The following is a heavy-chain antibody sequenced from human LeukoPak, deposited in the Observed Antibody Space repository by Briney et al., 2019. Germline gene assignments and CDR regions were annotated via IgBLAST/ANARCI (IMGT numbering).Heavy chain of an antibody. CDR3: ARDLGWDTAMASPGY. J-gene: IGHJ4*02. Sequence: ASVKVSCKASGYTFTSYGISWVRQAPGQGLEWMGWISAYNGNTNYAQKLQGRVTMTTDTSTSTAYMELSSLRSEDTAVYYCARDLGWDTAMASPGYWGQGTLVTVSS. V-gene: IGHV1-18*01. CDR2: ISAYNGNT. CDR1: GYTFTSYG. D-gene: IGHD5-18*01.